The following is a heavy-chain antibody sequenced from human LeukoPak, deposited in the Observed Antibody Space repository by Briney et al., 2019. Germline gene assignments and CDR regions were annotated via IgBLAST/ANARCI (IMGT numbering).Heavy chain of an antibody. CDR1: GSTFSSHG. D-gene: IGHD2-2*01. CDR3: AHGSMYQLDY. V-gene: IGHV3-23*01. J-gene: IGHJ4*02. CDR2: IVGGAGGT. Sequence: GGSLRLSCAASGSTFSSHGMSWVRQAPGKGLEWVSGIVGGAGGTYYADSVKGRFTISRDNSKNTLYLQMNSLRAEDTAVYYCAHGSMYQLDYWGQGTLVTASS.